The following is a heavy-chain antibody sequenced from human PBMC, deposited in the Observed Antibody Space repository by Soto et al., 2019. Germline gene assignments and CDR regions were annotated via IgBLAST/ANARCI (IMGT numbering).Heavy chain of an antibody. D-gene: IGHD5-18*01. J-gene: IGHJ5*02. CDR1: GFTFSSYA. Sequence: GGSLRLSCAASGFTFSSYAMSWVRQAPGKGLEWVSAISGSGGSTYYADSVKGRFTISRDNSKNTLYLQMNSLRAEDTAVYYCAKPAARGYSYGYWFDPWGQGTLVTVSS. CDR2: ISGSGGST. CDR3: AKPAARGYSYGYWFDP. V-gene: IGHV3-23*01.